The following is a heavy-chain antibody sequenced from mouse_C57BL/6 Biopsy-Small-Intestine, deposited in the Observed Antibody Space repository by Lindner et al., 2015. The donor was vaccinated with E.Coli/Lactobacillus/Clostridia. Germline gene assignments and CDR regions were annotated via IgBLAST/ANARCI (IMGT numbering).Heavy chain of an antibody. CDR2: ILPGSDDT. CDR3: VRRPFDY. CDR1: GYTFTGYW. J-gene: IGHJ2*01. V-gene: IGHV1-9*01. Sequence: VQLQESGPELMKPGASVKLSCKATGYTFTGYWIDWVKQRPGRGLEWIGEILPGSDDTNFDEKFKGKASFTAVTSSNTAYMQLSSLTTEDSAIYFCVRRPFDYWGQGTTLTVSS.